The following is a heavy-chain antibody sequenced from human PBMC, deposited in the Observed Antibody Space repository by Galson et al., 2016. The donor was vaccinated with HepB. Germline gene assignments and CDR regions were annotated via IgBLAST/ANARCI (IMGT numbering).Heavy chain of an antibody. Sequence: SLRLSCAASGLSVSKNYMSWDRQAPGKGLEWVSVIYSGGDTYYADSVKGRFTISRDNSKDTVYLQMNSLRAEDTAVYYCARENYDLWSGYYFGGFDYWGQGSLVTVSS. CDR3: ARENYDLWSGYYFGGFDY. D-gene: IGHD3-3*01. CDR2: IYSGGDT. CDR1: GLSVSKNY. J-gene: IGHJ4*02. V-gene: IGHV3-53*01.